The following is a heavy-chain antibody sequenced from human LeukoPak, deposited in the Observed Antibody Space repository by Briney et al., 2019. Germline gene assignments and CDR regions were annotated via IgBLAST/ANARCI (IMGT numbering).Heavy chain of an antibody. D-gene: IGHD4-17*01. V-gene: IGHV3-30-3*01. J-gene: IGHJ6*02. CDR3: ARDGEDTVTTAHKPKYYYYYGMDV. CDR2: ISYDGSNK. CDR1: GFTFGDYA. Sequence: SLRLSCTASGFTFGDYAMSWFRQAPGKGLEWVAVISYDGSNKYYADSVKGRFTISRDNSKNTLYLQMNSLRAEDTAVYYCARDGEDTVTTAHKPKYYYYYGMDVWGQGTTVTVSS.